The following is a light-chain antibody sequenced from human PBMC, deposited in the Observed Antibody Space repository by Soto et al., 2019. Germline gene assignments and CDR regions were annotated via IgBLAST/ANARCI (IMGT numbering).Light chain of an antibody. CDR1: QSISNY. CDR3: QQSYSTPST. J-gene: IGKJ1*01. CDR2: AAS. Sequence: DIQMTQSPSSLSASVGDRVTITCRASQSISNYLNWYQQKPGKAPKLLIYAASSLQSGVPSRFSGSGPGTDFTLTISSLQPEDFATYYCQQSYSTPSTFGQGTKVEIK. V-gene: IGKV1-39*01.